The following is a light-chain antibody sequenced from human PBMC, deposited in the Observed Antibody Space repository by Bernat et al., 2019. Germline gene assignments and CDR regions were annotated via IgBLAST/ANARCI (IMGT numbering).Light chain of an antibody. CDR3: QQRSKWPIT. J-gene: IGKJ5*01. Sequence: EIVLTQSPATLSLSPGERATLSCRASQSVYTYLAWYQQKPGQAPGLLIYAASYRATGIPARFSGSGSGTDFTLTISRLEPEDFALYYCQQRSKWPITFGQGTRLEIK. CDR2: AAS. V-gene: IGKV3-11*01. CDR1: QSVYTY.